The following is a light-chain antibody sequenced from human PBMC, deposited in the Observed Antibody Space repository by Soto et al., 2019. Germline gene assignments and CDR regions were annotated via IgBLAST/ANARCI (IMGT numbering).Light chain of an antibody. J-gene: IGLJ1*01. CDR3: AAWDDSLDGFYV. CDR1: SSNIGTNT. Sequence: QSALTQPPSASGTPGQRVTISCSGSSSNIGTNTVNWYLQLPGTAPKLLIYNNDERPSGVPERFSGSKSGTSASLAIGGLQSEDEADYYCAAWDDSLDGFYVFGSGTKVTV. V-gene: IGLV1-44*01. CDR2: NND.